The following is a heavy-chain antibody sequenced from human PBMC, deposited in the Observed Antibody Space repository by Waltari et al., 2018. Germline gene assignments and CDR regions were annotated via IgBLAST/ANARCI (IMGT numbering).Heavy chain of an antibody. CDR2: INTDGSTI. V-gene: IGHV3-74*01. CDR1: GFTFSPYW. J-gene: IGHJ4*02. D-gene: IGHD4-17*01. CDR3: TREDYGGKDY. Sequence: EVQLAESGGGLVQPGESLSLSCAACGFTFSPYWMHWVRQGPGKGLVWVSRINTDGSTINYADSVKGRFTISRDNAKKTLYLQMNSLRAEDTAVYYCTREDYGGKDYWGQGTLVTVSS.